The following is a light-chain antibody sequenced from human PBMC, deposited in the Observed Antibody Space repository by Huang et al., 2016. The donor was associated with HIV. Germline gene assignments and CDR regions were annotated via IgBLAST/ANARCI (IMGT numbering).Light chain of an antibody. J-gene: IGKJ3*01. CDR1: QSVSSN. CDR3: QQYNNWPGFT. V-gene: IGKV3-15*01. Sequence: IVMTQSPATLSVSQGERATLSCRASQSVSSNLAWYQQKPGQAPRLLIYGASSRATGIPARFSGSGSGTEFTLTISSLQSEDFAVYYCQQYNNWPGFTFGPGTKVDIK. CDR2: GAS.